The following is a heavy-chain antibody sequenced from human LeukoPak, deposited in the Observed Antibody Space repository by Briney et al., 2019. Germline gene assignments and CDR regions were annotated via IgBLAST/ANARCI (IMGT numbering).Heavy chain of an antibody. CDR2: ISDTARTK. J-gene: IGHJ4*02. D-gene: IGHD1-7*01. Sequence: GGSLRLSCAASGLTLSDYYMTWIRQTPGKGLEWVSYISDTARTKSYADSVKGRFTISRDNAKNSLYLQMNSLRVEDTAVYYCAGVNYWNYPFWGQGTLVTVSS. V-gene: IGHV3-11*04. CDR3: AGVNYWNYPF. CDR1: GLTLSDYY.